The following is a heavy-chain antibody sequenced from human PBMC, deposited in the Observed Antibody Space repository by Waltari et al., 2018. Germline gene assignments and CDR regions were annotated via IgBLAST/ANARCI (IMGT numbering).Heavy chain of an antibody. CDR3: ARSLMGYYYYMDV. Sequence: EVQLVESGGGLVQPGGSLRLSCAASGFTFSNYRMNWVRQAPRKGLEWVSHITSINNAKSYADSVRGRFTISRDNAKDSLYLEMSSLRPEDTAIYYCARSLMGYYYYMDVWGKGTTVTISS. CDR2: ITSINNAK. D-gene: IGHD3-10*01. J-gene: IGHJ6*03. V-gene: IGHV3-48*04. CDR1: GFTFSNYR.